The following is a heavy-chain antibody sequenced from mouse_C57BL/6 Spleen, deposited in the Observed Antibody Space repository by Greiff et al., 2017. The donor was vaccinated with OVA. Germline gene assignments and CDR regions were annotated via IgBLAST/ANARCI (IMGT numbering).Heavy chain of an antibody. J-gene: IGHJ3*01. CDR1: GFTFSSYA. Sequence: EVMLVESGGGLVKPGGSLKLSCAASGFTFSSYAMSWVRQTPEKRLEWVATISDGGSYTYYPDNVKGRFTLSRDNAKNNLYLQMSHLKSEDTAMDYCAREAYYGSSPSWFAYWGQGTLVTVSA. D-gene: IGHD1-1*01. V-gene: IGHV5-4*01. CDR2: ISDGGSYT. CDR3: AREAYYGSSPSWFAY.